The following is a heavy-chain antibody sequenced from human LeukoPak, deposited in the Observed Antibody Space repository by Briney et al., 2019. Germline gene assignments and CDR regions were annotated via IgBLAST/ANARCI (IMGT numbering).Heavy chain of an antibody. V-gene: IGHV4-59*01. D-gene: IGHD3-3*01. J-gene: IGHJ5*02. Sequence: SETLSLTCTVSGGSISSYYWSWIRQPPGKGLEWIGYIYYRGSTNYNPSLKSRVTISVDTSKNQFSLKLSSVTAADTAVYYCARIITIFGVAQNWFDPWGQGTLVTVSS. CDR2: IYYRGST. CDR1: GGSISSYY. CDR3: ARIITIFGVAQNWFDP.